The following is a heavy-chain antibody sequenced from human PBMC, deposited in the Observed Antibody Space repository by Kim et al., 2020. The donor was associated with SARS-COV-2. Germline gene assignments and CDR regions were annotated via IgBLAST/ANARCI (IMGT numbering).Heavy chain of an antibody. D-gene: IGHD6-13*01. V-gene: IGHV1-18*01. J-gene: IGHJ6*02. Sequence: AQKLQGRVTVTTDTSTSTVYMELRSLRSDDTAVYYCARAGVVQQLDYGMDVWGPGTTVTVSS. CDR3: ARAGVVQQLDYGMDV.